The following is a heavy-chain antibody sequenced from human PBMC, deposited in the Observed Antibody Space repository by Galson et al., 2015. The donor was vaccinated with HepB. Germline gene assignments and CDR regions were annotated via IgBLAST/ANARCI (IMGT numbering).Heavy chain of an antibody. J-gene: IGHJ5*01. V-gene: IGHV1-18*03. Sequence: SVKVSCKVSGYTFTDYGITWVRQAPGQGLEWMGWISTYYGKTNYAEKFQGRVTMTRDTSTSTAYMGLRNLRSDDLAVYYCVKGGRTKSDSWGQGTLVTVSS. D-gene: IGHD3-10*01. CDR3: VKGGRTKSDS. CDR2: ISTYYGKT. CDR1: GYTFTDYG.